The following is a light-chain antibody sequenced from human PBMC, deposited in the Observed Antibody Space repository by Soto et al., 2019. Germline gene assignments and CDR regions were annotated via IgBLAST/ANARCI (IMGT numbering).Light chain of an antibody. CDR1: QGISNY. Sequence: DIQMTQSPSSLSASEGDRVTITGRASQGISNYLAWYQQKPGKAPRLLINAASNLQSGVPSRFRGSGSETDFTLTITSLQAEDVAVYYCQQYHSDPITFGQGTRVEI. J-gene: IGKJ5*01. CDR3: QQYHSDPIT. CDR2: AAS. V-gene: IGKV1-16*01.